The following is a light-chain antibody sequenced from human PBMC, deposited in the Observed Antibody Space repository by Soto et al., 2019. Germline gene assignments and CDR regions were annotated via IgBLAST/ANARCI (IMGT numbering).Light chain of an antibody. Sequence: DIVITQSPDSLSVSLCEMASINCKSNQSVFSNSKNRNHLSLYQQKPGQPPKLLIYWATTRESGVPDRFSGSGSGTDFTLTVSGLQAEDVAIYYCHQYFRSPLTFGGGTKVDIK. CDR3: HQYFRSPLT. J-gene: IGKJ4*01. V-gene: IGKV4-1*01. CDR1: QSVFSNSKNRNH. CDR2: WAT.